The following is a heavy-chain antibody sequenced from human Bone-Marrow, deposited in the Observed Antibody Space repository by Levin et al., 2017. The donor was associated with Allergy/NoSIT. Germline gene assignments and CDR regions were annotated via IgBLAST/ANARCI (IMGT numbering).Heavy chain of an antibody. CDR2: VNQDGRGK. V-gene: IGHV3-7*03. J-gene: IGHJ4*02. CDR3: ARDSTSAGSFDY. Sequence: GGSLRLSCEATGFSFNVYWMNWIRQAPGKGLEWVANVNQDGRGKNYVDSVRGRFTISRDNAKNSVYLEMTGLRAEDTAIYFCARDSTSAGSFDYWGQGALVTVSS. CDR1: GFSFNVYW. D-gene: IGHD3-10*01.